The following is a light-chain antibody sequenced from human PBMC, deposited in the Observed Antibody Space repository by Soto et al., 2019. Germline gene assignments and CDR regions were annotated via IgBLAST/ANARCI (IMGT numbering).Light chain of an antibody. V-gene: IGKV3-11*01. CDR2: DAS. J-gene: IGKJ1*01. CDR3: QQYGSSLWT. CDR1: QSVSTF. Sequence: EVVLTQSPATLSLSPGARAALSCRASQSVSTFLAWYQQKPGQAPRLLIYDASNRATGIPARFSGSGSGTDFTLTISRLEPEDFAVYYCQQYGSSLWTFGQGTKVDNK.